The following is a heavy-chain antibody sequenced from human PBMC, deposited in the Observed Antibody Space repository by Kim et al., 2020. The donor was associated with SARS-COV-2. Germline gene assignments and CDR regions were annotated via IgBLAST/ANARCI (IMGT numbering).Heavy chain of an antibody. CDR3: ARSSGYYYYGMDV. J-gene: IGHJ6*02. Sequence: GGSLRLSCTASGFTFSTYWMHWVRQAPGKGLVWVSRISSGGISTNYADSVEGRFTISRDNAKNSLYLQMNSLRDEDTAVYYCARSSGYYYYGMDVWGQGTTVTVSS. CDR2: ISSGGIST. D-gene: IGHD6-25*01. CDR1: GFTFSTYW. V-gene: IGHV3-74*01.